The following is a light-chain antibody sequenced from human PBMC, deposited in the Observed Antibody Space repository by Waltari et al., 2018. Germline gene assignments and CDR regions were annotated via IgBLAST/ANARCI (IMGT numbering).Light chain of an antibody. CDR2: AAS. V-gene: IGKV1-9*01. J-gene: IGKJ1*01. Sequence: DIQLTQSPSFLSASVGDRVTITCRASQGINSNLAWYQQRPGKAPQLLIYAASTLQSGVPSTLSGSGSGTEFTLTISSLQPEDFATYYCQQLNSYPRTFGQGTKVEIK. CDR1: QGINSN. CDR3: QQLNSYPRT.